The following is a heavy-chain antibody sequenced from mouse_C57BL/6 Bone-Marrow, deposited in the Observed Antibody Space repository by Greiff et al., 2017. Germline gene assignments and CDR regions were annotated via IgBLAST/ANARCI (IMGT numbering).Heavy chain of an antibody. D-gene: IGHD1-1*01. CDR1: GFSLTSYG. V-gene: IGHV2-5*01. Sequence: QVQLQQSGPGLVQPSQSLSITCTVSGFSLTSYGVNWVRQSPGKGLEWLGVIWRGGSTDYNAAFMSRLRITKVNSKSQVFFKMNSLQAYDTTIYYCAKNPCSIYVYAMDYWGQGTSVTVSS. CDR2: IWRGGST. J-gene: IGHJ4*01. CDR3: AKNPCSIYVYAMDY.